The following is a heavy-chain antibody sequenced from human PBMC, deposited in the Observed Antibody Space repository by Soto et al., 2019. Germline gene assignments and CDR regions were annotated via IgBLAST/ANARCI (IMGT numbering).Heavy chain of an antibody. CDR2: IYWDDDK. CDR1: GFSLSTSGVG. CDR3: ARLLAEPHYNWFDP. J-gene: IGHJ5*02. Sequence: GSGPTLVNPTQTLTLTCTFSGFSLSTSGVGVGWIRQPPGKALEWLALIYWDDDKRYSPSLKNRLTITKDTSKNQVVLTMTNMDPVDTATFYCARLLAEPHYNWFDPWGQGTLVTVSS. V-gene: IGHV2-5*02.